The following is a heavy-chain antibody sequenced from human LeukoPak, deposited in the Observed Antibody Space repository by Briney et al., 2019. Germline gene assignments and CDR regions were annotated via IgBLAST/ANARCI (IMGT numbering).Heavy chain of an antibody. V-gene: IGHV1-58*01. J-gene: IGHJ2*01. CDR2: IVVGSGNT. D-gene: IGHD3-22*01. CDR1: GFTFTISA. CDR3: AADNYYDSSGYSFLWYFDL. Sequence: SVKVSCKASGFTFTISAVQWVRQARGQRLEWIGWIVVGSGNTNYAQKFQERVTITRDMSTSTAYMELRSLRSEDTAVYYCAADNYYDSSGYSFLWYFDLWGRGTLVTVSS.